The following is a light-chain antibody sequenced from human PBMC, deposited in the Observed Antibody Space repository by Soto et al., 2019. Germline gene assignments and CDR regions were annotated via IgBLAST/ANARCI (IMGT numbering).Light chain of an antibody. J-gene: IGLJ1*01. CDR2: GVT. Sequence: QPVLTQPASVSGSPGQSITISCTGTSSDVGGYNYVSWYQQYPGKAPKLMIYGVTNRRSGVSNRFSGSKTGNTASLTISGLQAEDEAYYYCFSHRSGDSHVFGTGTKLTVL. V-gene: IGLV2-14*01. CDR3: FSHRSGDSHV. CDR1: SSDVGGYNY.